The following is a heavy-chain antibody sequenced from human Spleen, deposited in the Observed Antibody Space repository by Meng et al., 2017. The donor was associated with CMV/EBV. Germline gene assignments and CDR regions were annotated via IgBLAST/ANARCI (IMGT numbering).Heavy chain of an antibody. Sequence: GESLKISCAASGFTFSNYDMHWVRQATGKGLEWVSVITTPGDTHYPASMKGRFTISRENAKNSLYLQINSLRAGDTAVYYCARGSLTHYSFDCWGQGTLVTVSS. CDR3: ARGSLTHYSFDC. CDR1: GFTFSNYD. CDR2: ITTPGDT. D-gene: IGHD2-21*01. J-gene: IGHJ4*02. V-gene: IGHV3-13*01.